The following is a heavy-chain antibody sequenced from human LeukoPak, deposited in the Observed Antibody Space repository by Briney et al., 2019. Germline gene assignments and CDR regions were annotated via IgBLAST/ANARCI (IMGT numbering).Heavy chain of an antibody. D-gene: IGHD5-18*01. CDR2: ISGTGDST. V-gene: IGHV3-23*01. J-gene: IGHJ4*02. CDR3: ATRETTMGRFDY. CDR1: GFTFTTYA. Sequence: GGSLRLSCGASGFTFTTYAMSWVRQAPGKGLEWVSTISGTGDSTYYADSVKGRFTTSSDNSKTPLYLQMNTLRVKDTAVYYCATRETTMGRFDYWGQGTLVTVSS.